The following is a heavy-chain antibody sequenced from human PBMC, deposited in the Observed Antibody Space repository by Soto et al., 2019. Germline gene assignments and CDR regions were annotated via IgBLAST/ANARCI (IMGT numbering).Heavy chain of an antibody. Sequence: QVQLVESGGAAVQPGKSLRLSCAASGFTFNTYGMYWVRQAPGKGLEWVAAISYDGSNKYHADSVKGRFTISRDNSKNTLYLQMNSLRVEDTAVYYCAKDIVRYTYGACDYWGQGALVTVSS. V-gene: IGHV3-30*18. CDR1: GFTFNTYG. CDR2: ISYDGSNK. D-gene: IGHD5-18*01. J-gene: IGHJ4*02. CDR3: AKDIVRYTYGACDY.